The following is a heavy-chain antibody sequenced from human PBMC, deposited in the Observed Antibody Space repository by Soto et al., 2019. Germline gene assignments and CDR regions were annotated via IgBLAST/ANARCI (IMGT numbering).Heavy chain of an antibody. Sequence: GGSLRLSCAASGFTFSKYWMSWVRQAPGKGLEWVANIKEDGSEKYYVDSVKGRFTISRDGAKNSLYLQMNSLRVEDTAVYYCARTRVGYCNSVNCYGSGGFWFDPWGQGTLVTVSS. D-gene: IGHD2-2*01. J-gene: IGHJ5*02. V-gene: IGHV3-7*01. CDR3: ARTRVGYCNSVNCYGSGGFWFDP. CDR1: GFTFSKYW. CDR2: IKEDGSEK.